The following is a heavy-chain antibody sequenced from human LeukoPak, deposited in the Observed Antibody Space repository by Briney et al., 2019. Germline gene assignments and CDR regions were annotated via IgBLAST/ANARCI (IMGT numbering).Heavy chain of an antibody. J-gene: IGHJ4*02. Sequence: GGSLRLSCAASGFTFSDYYMSWIRQAPGKGLEWVSYISSSGSTIYYADSVKGRITISRDNAKNSLYLQMNSLRAEDTAVYYCAKELRPRSYTVIFDYWGQGTLVTASS. CDR1: GFTFSDYY. CDR2: ISSSGSTI. V-gene: IGHV3-11*01. CDR3: AKELRPRSYTVIFDY. D-gene: IGHD4-11*01.